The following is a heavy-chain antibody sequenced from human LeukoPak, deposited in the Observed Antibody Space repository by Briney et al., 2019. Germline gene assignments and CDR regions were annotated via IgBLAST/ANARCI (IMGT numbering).Heavy chain of an antibody. D-gene: IGHD5-18*01. J-gene: IGHJ4*02. CDR3: ARDPGGYSYDGHFDY. V-gene: IGHV3-7*01. Sequence: GGSLRLSCAASGFTFSSYWMSWVRQAPGKGLEWVANIKQDGSEKYYVDSVKGRFTISRDNAKNSLYLQMNSLRAEDTAVYYCARDPGGYSYDGHFDYWGQGTLVTVSS. CDR1: GFTFSSYW. CDR2: IKQDGSEK.